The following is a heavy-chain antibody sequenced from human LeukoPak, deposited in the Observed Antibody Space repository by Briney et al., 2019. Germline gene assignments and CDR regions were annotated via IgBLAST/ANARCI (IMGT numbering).Heavy chain of an antibody. D-gene: IGHD3-22*01. CDR2: MSYSGSS. J-gene: IGHJ4*02. Sequence: TSETLSLTCTVSGGSISSYDWSWIRQPPGKGLEWIGYMSYSGSSSYNPSLRSRVTISVDASKKQFSLKLSSVTAADTAVYYCARDGYSDSSGYDYPPSVWGQGTLVTVSS. CDR1: GGSISSYD. CDR3: ARDGYSDSSGYDYPPSV. V-gene: IGHV4-59*01.